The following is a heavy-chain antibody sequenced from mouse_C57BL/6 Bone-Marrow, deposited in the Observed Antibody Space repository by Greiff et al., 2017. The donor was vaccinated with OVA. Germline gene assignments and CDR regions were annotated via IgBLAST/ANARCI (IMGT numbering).Heavy chain of an antibody. CDR3: ARNPYYYGSSYERNAMDY. CDR2: IWSGGST. V-gene: IGHV2-2*01. D-gene: IGHD1-1*01. Sequence: QVQLKQSGPGLVQPSQSLSITCTVSGFSLTSYGVHWVRQSPGKGLEWLGVIWSGGSTDYNAAFISRLSISKDNSKSQVFFKMNSLQADDTAIYYCARNPYYYGSSYERNAMDYWGQGTSVTVSS. CDR1: GFSLTSYG. J-gene: IGHJ4*01.